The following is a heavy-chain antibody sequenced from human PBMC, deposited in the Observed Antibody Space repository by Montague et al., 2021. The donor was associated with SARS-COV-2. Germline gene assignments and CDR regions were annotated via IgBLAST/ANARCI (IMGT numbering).Heavy chain of an antibody. D-gene: IGHD2-2*01. J-gene: IGHJ4*02. V-gene: IGHV3-21*06. CDR3: MTDPPRHGVSGSVSTCCLDY. Sequence: SLRLSRAASGFTFRTYSMNWVRQAPGKGLEWVSSISGDSWFKYYADSVKGRFTISRDNAKNSVYLQMSRLRAEDTAFYYCMTDPPRHGVSGSVSTCCLDYWGQGALVTVSS. CDR2: ISGDSWFK. CDR1: GFTFRTYS.